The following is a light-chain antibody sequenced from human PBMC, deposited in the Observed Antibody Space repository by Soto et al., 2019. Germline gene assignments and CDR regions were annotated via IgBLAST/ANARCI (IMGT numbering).Light chain of an antibody. CDR1: QSVSSSY. CDR3: QQYGSSPLYT. J-gene: IGKJ5*01. CDR2: GAS. Sequence: EIVLTQSPGTLSLSPGERATLSCRASQSVSSSYLAWYQQKPGQAPRLLIYGASSRATGIPDRFSGSGSGTDFTLSISILELEDFAVYYCQQYGSSPLYTFGQGTRLEIK. V-gene: IGKV3-20*01.